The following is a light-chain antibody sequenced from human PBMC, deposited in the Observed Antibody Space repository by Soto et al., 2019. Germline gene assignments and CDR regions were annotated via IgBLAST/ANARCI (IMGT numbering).Light chain of an antibody. CDR3: QHYGGVWT. CDR1: QSICNI. CDR2: DAS. V-gene: IGKV1-5*01. J-gene: IGKJ1*01. Sequence: IQMTQSPSTLSSSLGDRVTITCRASQSICNILAWYQQKPGQAPKVLIYDASSLEGAVPSRFSGTGSATEFILTISSLQPDYFATYHCQHYGGVWTFGQGTKVDIK.